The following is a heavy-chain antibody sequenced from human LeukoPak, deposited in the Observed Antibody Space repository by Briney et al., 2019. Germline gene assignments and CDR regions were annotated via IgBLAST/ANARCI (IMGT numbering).Heavy chain of an antibody. CDR3: AKGPTVTSGHFDY. CDR1: GFXFRSYA. CDR2: ISGSGDIT. V-gene: IGHV3-23*01. Sequence: PGGSLRLSCAASGFXFRSYAISWVRQAPGKGLEWVASISGSGDITYYADSVRGRFTVSRDKSISTLYLHMNSLRAEDTAVYYCAKGPTVTSGHFDYWGQGTLVTVSS. J-gene: IGHJ4*02. D-gene: IGHD4-11*01.